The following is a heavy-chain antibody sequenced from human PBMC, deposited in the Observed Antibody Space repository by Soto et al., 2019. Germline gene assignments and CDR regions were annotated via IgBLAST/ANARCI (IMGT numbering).Heavy chain of an antibody. D-gene: IGHD3-16*01. CDR3: AREGGNYDYSWGRYFDY. J-gene: IGHJ4*02. Sequence: QVQLVESGGGVVQPGGSLRLSCAASGFTFSSYGMHWVRQAPGKGLEWVAVIWYDGSYKYYADSVKGRFTISRDNSKNTLYLQMNSLRAEDTAVYYCAREGGNYDYSWGRYFDYWGQGTLVTVSS. CDR1: GFTFSSYG. V-gene: IGHV3-33*01. CDR2: IWYDGSYK.